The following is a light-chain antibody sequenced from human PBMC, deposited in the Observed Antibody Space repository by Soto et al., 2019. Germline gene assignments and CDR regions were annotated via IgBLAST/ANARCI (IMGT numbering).Light chain of an antibody. Sequence: QSVLTQPLSVSGAPGQSVTISCTGSSSNIGAGYDVHWYQQLPGTAPKLLIYGNSNRPSGVPDRFSGSKSGTSASLAITGLQAEDEADYYCQSYDSSLSGSVFGGGTQLTVL. V-gene: IGLV1-40*01. J-gene: IGLJ2*01. CDR2: GNS. CDR3: QSYDSSLSGSV. CDR1: SSNIGAGYD.